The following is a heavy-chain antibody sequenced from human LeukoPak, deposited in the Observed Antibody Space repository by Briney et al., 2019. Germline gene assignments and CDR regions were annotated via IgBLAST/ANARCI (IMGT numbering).Heavy chain of an antibody. J-gene: IGHJ4*02. CDR3: ARVGAYWGAFDY. CDR2: IYYSGST. V-gene: IGHV4-59*01. CDR1: GGSISSYY. Sequence: SETLSLTCTVSGGSISSYYWSWIRQPPGKGLEWIGYIYYSGSTNYNPSLKSRVTISVDTSKNQFSLKLSSVTAADTAVYYCARVGAYWGAFDYWGQGTLVTVSS. D-gene: IGHD7-27*01.